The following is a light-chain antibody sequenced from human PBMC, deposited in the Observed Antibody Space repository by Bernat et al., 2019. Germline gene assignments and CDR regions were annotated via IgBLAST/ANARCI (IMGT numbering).Light chain of an antibody. CDR2: GAS. CDR1: QGIGTY. CDR3: QQLNSYPIT. J-gene: IGKJ5*01. V-gene: IGKV1-9*01. Sequence: DIQLTQSQPFLSASVGDRVTITCRASQGIGTYLAWYQQKPGKAPNLLIYGASTLQTGVPSRFSGSGSGTEFTLTISSLRPEDFATYHCQQLNSYPITFGQGTRLEIK.